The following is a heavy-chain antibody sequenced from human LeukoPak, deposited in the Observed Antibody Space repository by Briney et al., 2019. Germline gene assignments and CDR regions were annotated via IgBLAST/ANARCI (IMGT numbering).Heavy chain of an antibody. J-gene: IGHJ4*02. CDR1: GYTFTGYY. CDR2: INPNSGGT. Sequence: ASVKVSCKASGYTFTGYYMHWVRQAPGQGLEWMGWINPNSGGTNYAQKFQGRVTMTRDTSISTAYMELSRLRSDDTAVYYCARDYNYYDSSGYYSSTDFDYWGQGTLVTVPS. CDR3: ARDYNYYDSSGYYSSTDFDY. D-gene: IGHD3-22*01. V-gene: IGHV1-2*02.